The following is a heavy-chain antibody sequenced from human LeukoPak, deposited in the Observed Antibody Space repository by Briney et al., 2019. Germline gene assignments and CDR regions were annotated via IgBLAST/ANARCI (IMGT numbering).Heavy chain of an antibody. CDR3: ARRGYSYDGYYYYYMDV. D-gene: IGHD5-18*01. CDR1: GFTFSSYE. V-gene: IGHV3-48*03. CDR2: ISSSGSTI. J-gene: IGHJ6*03. Sequence: PGGSLRLSCAASGFTFSSYEMNWVRQAPGKGLEWVSYISSSGSTIYYADSVKGRFTISRDNAKNSLYLQMNSLRAEDTAVYYCARRGYSYDGYYYYYMDVWGKGTTVTISS.